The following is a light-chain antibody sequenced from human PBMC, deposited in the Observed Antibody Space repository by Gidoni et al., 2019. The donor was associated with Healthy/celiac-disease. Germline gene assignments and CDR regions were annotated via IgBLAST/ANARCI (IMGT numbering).Light chain of an antibody. Sequence: EIVLPQPPATLSLSTAEGATLSCTASQSVSSYLAWYQQKPGQAPRLLIYDASNRATGVPARFSGSGSGTDFTLTISSLEAEDFAVYYCQQRSNWPRTFGQGTKVEIK. J-gene: IGKJ1*01. V-gene: IGKV3-11*01. CDR1: QSVSSY. CDR2: DAS. CDR3: QQRSNWPRT.